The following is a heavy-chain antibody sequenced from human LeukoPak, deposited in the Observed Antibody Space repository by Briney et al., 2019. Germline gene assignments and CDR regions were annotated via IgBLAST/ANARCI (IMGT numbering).Heavy chain of an antibody. CDR2: ISAYNGNT. J-gene: IGHJ4*02. Sequence: GASVKVSCKASGYTFTSYDISWVRQAPGQGLEWMGWISAYNGNTNYAQKLQGRVTMTTDTSTSTAYMELRSLRSDDTAVYYCARDNRLNSGYDRSDYWGQGTLVTVSS. D-gene: IGHD5-12*01. V-gene: IGHV1-18*01. CDR1: GYTFTSYD. CDR3: ARDNRLNSGYDRSDY.